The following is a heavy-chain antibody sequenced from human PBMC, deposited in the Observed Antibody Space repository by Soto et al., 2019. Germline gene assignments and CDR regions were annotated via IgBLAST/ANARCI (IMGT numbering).Heavy chain of an antibody. CDR1: GGSISSGDYY. V-gene: IGHV4-30-4*01. CDR2: IYYSGST. CDR3: ARADSSGYYYASLIDY. Sequence: QVQLQESGPGLVKPSQTLSLTCTVSGGSISSGDYYWSWIRQPPGKGLEWIGYIYYSGSTYYNPSLTSRVPTSVDTSKNPFSLKLSSVTAADTAVYYCARADSSGYYYASLIDYWGQGTLVTVSS. D-gene: IGHD3-22*01. J-gene: IGHJ4*02.